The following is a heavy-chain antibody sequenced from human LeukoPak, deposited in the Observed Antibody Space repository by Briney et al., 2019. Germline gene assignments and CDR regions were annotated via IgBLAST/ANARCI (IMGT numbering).Heavy chain of an antibody. CDR3: ATRAVAAPY. V-gene: IGHV3-66*01. CDR2: IYSGGNT. Sequence: GGSLRLSCAASGFTVGNNHMDWVRQAPGKGLEWVSLIYSGGNTQYADSVKGRFIIFRDSSKNTLYLQMNSLRVEDTAVYYCATRAVAAPYWGQGTLVTVSS. J-gene: IGHJ4*02. CDR1: GFTVGNNH. D-gene: IGHD6-19*01.